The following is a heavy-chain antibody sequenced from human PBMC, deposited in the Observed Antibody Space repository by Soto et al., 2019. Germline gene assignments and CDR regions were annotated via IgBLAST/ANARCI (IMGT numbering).Heavy chain of an antibody. CDR3: AKDDVVVPAAWDY. CDR1: GFTFSSYA. V-gene: IGHV3-23*01. J-gene: IGHJ4*02. D-gene: IGHD2-2*01. CDR2: ISGSGGST. Sequence: GGSLRLSCAASGFTFSSYAMSWVRQAPGKGLEWVSAISGSGGSTYYADSVKGRFTISRDNSKNTLYLQMNSLSAEDTAVYYCAKDDVVVPAAWDYWGQGTLVTVSS.